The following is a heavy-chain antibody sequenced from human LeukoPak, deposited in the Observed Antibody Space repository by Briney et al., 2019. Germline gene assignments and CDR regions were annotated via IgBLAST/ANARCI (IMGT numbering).Heavy chain of an antibody. V-gene: IGHV1-2*06. CDR2: INPNSGGT. J-gene: IGHJ2*01. D-gene: IGHD2-21*02. Sequence: ASVKVSCKASGYTFTGYYMHWVRQAPGQGLEWMGRINPNSGGTNYAQKFQGRVTMTRGTSISTAYMELSRLRSDDTAVYYCARENEHIVVVTATHYWYFDLWGRGTLVTVSS. CDR1: GYTFTGYY. CDR3: ARENEHIVVVTATHYWYFDL.